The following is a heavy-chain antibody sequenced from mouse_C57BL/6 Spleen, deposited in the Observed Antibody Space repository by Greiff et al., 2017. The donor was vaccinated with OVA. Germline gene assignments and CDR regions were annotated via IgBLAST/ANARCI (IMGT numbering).Heavy chain of an antibody. V-gene: IGHV3-6*01. CDR1: GYSITSGYY. CDR3: AREGGSSGLFAY. J-gene: IGHJ3*01. CDR2: ISYDGSN. Sequence: DVQLQESGPGLVKPSQSLSLTCSVTGYSITSGYYWNWIRQFPGNKLEWMGYISYDGSNNYNPSLKNRISITRDTSKNQFFLKLNSVTTEDTATYYCAREGGSSGLFAYWGQGTLVTVSA. D-gene: IGHD3-2*02.